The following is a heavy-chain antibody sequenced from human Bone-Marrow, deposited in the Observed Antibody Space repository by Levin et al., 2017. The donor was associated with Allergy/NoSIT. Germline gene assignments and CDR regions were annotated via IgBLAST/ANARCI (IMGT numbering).Heavy chain of an antibody. CDR3: AKDKNSRGYYYYYGMDV. V-gene: IGHV3-23*01. CDR2: ISGSGGST. J-gene: IGHJ6*02. CDR1: GFTFSSYA. Sequence: PGGSLRLSCAASGFTFSSYAMSWVRQAPGKGLEWVSAISGSGGSTYYADSVKGRFTISRDNSKNTLYLQMNSLRAEDTAVYYCAKDKNSRGYYYYYGMDVWGQGTTVTVSS. D-gene: IGHD3-10*01.